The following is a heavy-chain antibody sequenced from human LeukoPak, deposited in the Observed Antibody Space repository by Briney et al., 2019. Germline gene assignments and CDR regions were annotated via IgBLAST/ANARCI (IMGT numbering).Heavy chain of an antibody. V-gene: IGHV4-59*01. CDR2: IYYSGST. CDR1: GGSISGYY. CDR3: ARGDGYNSF. J-gene: IGHJ4*02. Sequence: PSETLSLTCSVSGGSISGYYWSWIRQPPGQGLEWIGYIYYSGSTNYNPSLKSQVIISVDTSKNQFSLKLTSVTAADTAVYYCARGDGYNSFWGQGTLVTVSS. D-gene: IGHD5-24*01.